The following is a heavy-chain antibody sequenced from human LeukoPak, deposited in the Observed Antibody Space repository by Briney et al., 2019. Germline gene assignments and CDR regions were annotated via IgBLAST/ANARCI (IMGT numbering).Heavy chain of an antibody. V-gene: IGHV3-30*18. CDR1: GFSFSNYG. D-gene: IGHD5-24*01. CDR3: AKIGMSTPLDY. CDR2: ISSDGGNA. Sequence: GSSLRLSCAPSGFSFSNYGTHWVSQAPGKGLEWVAVISSDGGNAFYVDSVKGRFTISRDNSKSTLYLQIHSLRPEDTGVFYCAKIGMSTPLDYWGQGTLVTISS. J-gene: IGHJ4*02.